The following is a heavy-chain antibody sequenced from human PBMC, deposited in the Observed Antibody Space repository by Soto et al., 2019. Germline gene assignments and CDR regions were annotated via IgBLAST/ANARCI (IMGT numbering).Heavy chain of an antibody. CDR1: GGTFSSYA. J-gene: IGHJ6*02. D-gene: IGHD1-1*01. V-gene: IGHV1-69*01. CDR2: IIPIFGTA. CDR3: ARDGGKSGTTSPPGYYYGMDV. Sequence: QVQLVQSGAEVKKPGSSVKVSCMASGGTFSSYAISWVRQAPGQGLEWMGGIIPIFGTASYAQKFQGRVTITADESTSKAYMELSSLRSEYTAVYYCARDGGKSGTTSPPGYYYGMDVWGQGTTVTVSS.